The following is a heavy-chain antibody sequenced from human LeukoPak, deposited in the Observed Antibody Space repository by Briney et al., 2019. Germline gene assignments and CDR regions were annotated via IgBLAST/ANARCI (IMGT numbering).Heavy chain of an antibody. CDR3: ARDSAWAFDY. D-gene: IGHD1-26*01. CDR2: IGTSSSTI. CDR1: GFTFSTYS. J-gene: IGHJ4*02. V-gene: IGHV3-48*01. Sequence: GGSLRLSCAASGFTFSTYSMNWVSQAPGKGLEWISYIGTSSSTIWYADSVKGRFTISRDNAKTSLYLQMSSLRAEDTAVYYCARDSAWAFDYWGQGTLVTVSS.